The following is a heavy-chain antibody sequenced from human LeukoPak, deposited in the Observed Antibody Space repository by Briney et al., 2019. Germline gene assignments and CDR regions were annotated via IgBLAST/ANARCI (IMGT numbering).Heavy chain of an antibody. CDR1: GFTFSSYG. Sequence: PGGSLRLSCAASGFTFSSYGMTWVRQAPGKGLVWVSSISSSSGYIYYADSVKGRFTISRDNARNSLYLQMTSLRAGDTAVYYCARSKSSGYSNGGYAFDVWGQGTVVTVSS. CDR2: ISSSSGYI. J-gene: IGHJ3*01. V-gene: IGHV3-21*01. D-gene: IGHD3-22*01. CDR3: ARSKSSGYSNGGYAFDV.